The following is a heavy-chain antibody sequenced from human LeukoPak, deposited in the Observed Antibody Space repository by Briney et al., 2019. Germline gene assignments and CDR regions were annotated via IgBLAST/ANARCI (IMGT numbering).Heavy chain of an antibody. CDR3: ARRLGYYDSMNWFDP. J-gene: IGHJ5*02. V-gene: IGHV4-59*08. Sequence: SETLSLTCTLSGGSISSYYWSWIRQPPGKGLEWIGYIYYSGSTNYNPSLRSRVTISVDTSKNQFSLKLSSVTAADTAVYYCARRLGYYDSMNWFDPWGQGTLVTVSS. CDR1: GGSISSYY. CDR2: IYYSGST. D-gene: IGHD3-22*01.